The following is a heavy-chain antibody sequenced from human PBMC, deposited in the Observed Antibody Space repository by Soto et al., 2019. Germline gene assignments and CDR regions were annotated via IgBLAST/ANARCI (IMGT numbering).Heavy chain of an antibody. V-gene: IGHV4-31*03. CDR2: IYYSGTT. J-gene: IGHJ6*02. D-gene: IGHD1-26*01. CDR3: AKDIGPPTKNFYYYYGMDV. Sequence: SETLSLTCTISGGSISSVSYYWNWIRQHPGKGLEWIGNIYYSGTTYYNPSLKSRVTMSVDTSKNQFSLRLRSVTAADTALYYCAKDIGPPTKNFYYYYGMDVWGQGTTVTVYS. CDR1: GGSISSVSYY.